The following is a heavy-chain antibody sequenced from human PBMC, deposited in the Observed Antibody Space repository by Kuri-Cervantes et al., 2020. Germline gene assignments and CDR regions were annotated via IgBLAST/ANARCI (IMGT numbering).Heavy chain of an antibody. V-gene: IGHV3-64*01. D-gene: IGHD5-18*01. CDR1: GFTFSGYA. CDR2: ISSNGGST. CDR3: ARGRWIQLWARKYYFDY. Sequence: GESLKISCAASGFTFSGYAMHWVRQAPGKGLEYVSAISSNGGSTYYANSVKGRFTISRDNSKNTLYLQMGSLRAEDMAVYYCARGRWIQLWARKYYFDYWGQGTLVTVSS. J-gene: IGHJ4*02.